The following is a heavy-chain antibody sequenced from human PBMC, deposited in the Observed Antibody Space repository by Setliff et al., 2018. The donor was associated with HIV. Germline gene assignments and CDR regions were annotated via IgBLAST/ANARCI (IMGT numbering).Heavy chain of an antibody. J-gene: IGHJ4*02. D-gene: IGHD4-17*01. CDR3: ARDGGSGTTVTFTLDY. CDR1: GYTFTSYY. V-gene: IGHV1-46*01. Sequence: ASVKVSCKASGYTFTSYYMHWVRQAPGQGLEWMGIINPSGGSTSYAQKFQGRVTMTRDASTSTVYMELSSLRSEDTAVYYCARDGGSGTTVTFTLDYWGQGTLVTVSS. CDR2: INPSGGST.